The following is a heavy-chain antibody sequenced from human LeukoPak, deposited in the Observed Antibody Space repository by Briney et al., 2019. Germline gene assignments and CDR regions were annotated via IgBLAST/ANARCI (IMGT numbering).Heavy chain of an antibody. D-gene: IGHD3-22*01. CDR2: INPKSGGT. Sequence: ASVKVSCKASGYSFTGYYVHWVRQAPGQGLEWMGWINPKSGGTKYEQKFQGRVTMTRDTSISTAYMELSRLRSDDAAVFYCARGGDYYDSSGYPDDAFGVWGQGTMVIVSS. J-gene: IGHJ3*01. CDR3: ARGGDYYDSSGYPDDAFGV. V-gene: IGHV1-2*02. CDR1: GYSFTGYY.